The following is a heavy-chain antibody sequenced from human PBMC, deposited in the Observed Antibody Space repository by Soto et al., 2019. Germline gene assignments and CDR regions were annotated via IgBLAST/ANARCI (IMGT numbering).Heavy chain of an antibody. Sequence: QVQLQESGPGLVKPSQTLSLTCTVSGGSISSGDSYWSWIRQPPGKGLEWIGYIYYSGSTFYNPSLKSRVSISVDTSKNHLSLRLSSVTAAGTAVYSCARATYDYGYFGLWGRGTLVTVSS. CDR2: IYYSGST. CDR3: ARATYDYGYFGL. J-gene: IGHJ2*01. D-gene: IGHD3-22*01. V-gene: IGHV4-30-4*01. CDR1: GGSISSGDSY.